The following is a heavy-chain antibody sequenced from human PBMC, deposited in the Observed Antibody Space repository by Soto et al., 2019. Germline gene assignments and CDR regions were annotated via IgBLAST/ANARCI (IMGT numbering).Heavy chain of an antibody. CDR3: ARAPTLRPAFEY. J-gene: IGHJ4*02. Sequence: HVQLQESGPGLVKPSGTLSLTCAVSGDSIKASHWYSWVRQPPGKGLEWIGEIYHSGGTNLNPSLKSRVTMSLGKSKNEIFLNLDSVTAADTAVYYCARAPTLRPAFEYWGQGAPVTVSA. V-gene: IGHV4-4*02. CDR1: GDSIKASHW. CDR2: IYHSGGT. D-gene: IGHD2-21*02.